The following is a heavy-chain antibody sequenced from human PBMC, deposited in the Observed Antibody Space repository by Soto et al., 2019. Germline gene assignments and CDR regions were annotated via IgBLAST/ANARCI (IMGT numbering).Heavy chain of an antibody. Sequence: GGSLRLSCAASGFAFSSYEMNWVRQAPGKGLEWVSYISSSGSTIYYADSVKGRFTISRDNAKNSLYLQMNSLRAEDTAVYYCARDAMVRGFDPWGQGTLVTVSS. V-gene: IGHV3-48*03. CDR2: ISSSGSTI. J-gene: IGHJ5*02. CDR3: ARDAMVRGFDP. CDR1: GFAFSSYE. D-gene: IGHD3-10*01.